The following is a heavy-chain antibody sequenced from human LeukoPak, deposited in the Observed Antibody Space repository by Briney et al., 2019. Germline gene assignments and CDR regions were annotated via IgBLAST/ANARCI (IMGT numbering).Heavy chain of an antibody. J-gene: IGHJ3*02. Sequence: PSQTLSLTCAVSGGSISSGGYSWSWIRQPPGKGLEWIGEINHSGYTHDNPSLKSRVTISIDTSKKQSSLKLGSVTAADTAVYYCASNSGGNSGAFDIWGQGTMVTVSS. V-gene: IGHV4-30-2*01. D-gene: IGHD4-23*01. CDR1: GGSISSGGYS. CDR2: INHSGYT. CDR3: ASNSGGNSGAFDI.